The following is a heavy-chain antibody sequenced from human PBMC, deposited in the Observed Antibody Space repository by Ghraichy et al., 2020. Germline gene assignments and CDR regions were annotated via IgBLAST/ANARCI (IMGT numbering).Heavy chain of an antibody. V-gene: IGHV4-34*01. CDR1: GGSFSGYY. Sequence: SETLSLTCAVYGGSFSGYYWSWIRQPPGKGLEWIGEINHSGSTNYNPSLKSRVTISVDTSKNQFSLKLSSVTAADTAVYYCARGVSYYDSSGYQNYFDYWGQGTLVTVSS. CDR3: ARGVSYYDSSGYQNYFDY. CDR2: INHSGST. D-gene: IGHD3-22*01. J-gene: IGHJ4*02.